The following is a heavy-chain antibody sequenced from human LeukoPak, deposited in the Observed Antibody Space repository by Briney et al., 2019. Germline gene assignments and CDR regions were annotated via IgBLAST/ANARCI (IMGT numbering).Heavy chain of an antibody. D-gene: IGHD5-18*01. CDR2: IYHSGST. Sequence: WVRQMPGKGLEWIGYIYHSGSTYYNPSLKSRVTISVDRSKNQFSLKLSSVTAADTAVYYCARAGYSYGYNYFDYWGQGTLVTVSS. CDR3: ARAGYSYGYNYFDY. V-gene: IGHV4-30-2*01. J-gene: IGHJ4*02.